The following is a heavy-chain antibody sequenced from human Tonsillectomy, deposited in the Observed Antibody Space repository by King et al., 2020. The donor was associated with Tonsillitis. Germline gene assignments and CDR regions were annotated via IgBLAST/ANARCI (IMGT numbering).Heavy chain of an antibody. CDR3: ANDWSGSEY. D-gene: IGHD3-9*01. Sequence: MQLQESGPGLVKPSETLSLTCSVSGDSISSSSYHWGWVRQPPGKGLEWIGTIYYGGSTYYNPSLKGRVTISVDTSKNQISLKLSSVTAADTAVYYCANDWSGSEYWGQGILVTVSS. V-gene: IGHV4-39*01. CDR1: GDSISSSSYH. CDR2: IYYGGST. J-gene: IGHJ4*02.